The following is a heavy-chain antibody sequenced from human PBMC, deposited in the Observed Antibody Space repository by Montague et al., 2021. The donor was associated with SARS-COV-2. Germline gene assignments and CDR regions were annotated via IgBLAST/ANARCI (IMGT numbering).Heavy chain of an antibody. J-gene: IGHJ6*02. CDR3: ARGRRRYNWRDETSYYYGMDV. CDR2: INHSGST. CDR1: GGSLSGYY. Sequence: ETLSLTCAVYGGSLSGYYWSWIRQPPGKGLEWIGEINHSGSTNYDPSLKSRVTISLDTSKNQFSLKLSSVTAADTAVYYCARGRRRYNWRDETSYYYGMDVWGQGTTVTVSS. D-gene: IGHD1-20*01. V-gene: IGHV4-34*01.